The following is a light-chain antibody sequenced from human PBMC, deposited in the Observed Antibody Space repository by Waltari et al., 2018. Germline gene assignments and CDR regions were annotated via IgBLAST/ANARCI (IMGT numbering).Light chain of an antibody. CDR2: AAS. V-gene: IGKV1-39*01. CDR3: QQSHSSPRT. J-gene: IGKJ1*01. Sequence: DIQMTQSPSSLSASVGYRGTITCRTSQSISNYLNWYQQKPGKAPKVLIYAASSLQSGVPSRFSGSGSGTDFTLTISTLQPEDSATYYCQQSHSSPRTFGQGTKVEIK. CDR1: QSISNY.